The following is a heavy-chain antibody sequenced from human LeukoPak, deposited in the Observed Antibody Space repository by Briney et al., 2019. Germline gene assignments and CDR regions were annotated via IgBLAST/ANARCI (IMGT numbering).Heavy chain of an antibody. J-gene: IGHJ4*02. Sequence: PGGSLRLSCTVSGFTVSSDSMSWVRQAPGKGLEWVSFIYSGGSTHYSDSVKGRFTISRDNAKNSLYLQINSLRAEDTAVYYCARDRGSHPTWELSGFDYWGQGTLVTVSS. V-gene: IGHV3-53*01. CDR2: IYSGGST. CDR1: GFTVSSDS. D-gene: IGHD1-26*01. CDR3: ARDRGSHPTWELSGFDY.